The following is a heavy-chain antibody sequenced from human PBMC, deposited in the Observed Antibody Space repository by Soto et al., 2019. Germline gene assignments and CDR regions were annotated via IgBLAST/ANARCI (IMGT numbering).Heavy chain of an antibody. CDR3: ATSGIKIGFHSGWPHFDN. J-gene: IGHJ4*02. V-gene: IGHV3-11*04. CDR2: IDSSDSTT. CDR1: GFIFSDFY. D-gene: IGHD6-19*01. Sequence: PGGSLRLSCAASGFIFSDFYMSWVRQAPGKGLEWVSYIDSSDSTTYYANSVKGRFTISRDNAKKSLYLQMNSLRAEDTAVYYCATSGIKIGFHSGWPHFDNWGQGTQVTVSS.